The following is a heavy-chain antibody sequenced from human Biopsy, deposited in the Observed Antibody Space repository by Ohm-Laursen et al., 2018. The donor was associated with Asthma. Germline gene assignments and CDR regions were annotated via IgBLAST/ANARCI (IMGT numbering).Heavy chain of an antibody. CDR3: AGFCSGGNCPDH. V-gene: IGHV4-30-2*02. J-gene: IGHJ4*02. D-gene: IGHD2-15*01. CDR2: IYTDGST. Sequence: SQTLSLTCSVSGAAISRGGYYWSWIRQPPGKGLEWIGYIYTDGSTDYNPSLKSRVTISADTSKKQISLRLSSVIAADTAVYYCAGFCSGGNCPDHWGQGTLVTVSS. CDR1: GAAISRGGYY.